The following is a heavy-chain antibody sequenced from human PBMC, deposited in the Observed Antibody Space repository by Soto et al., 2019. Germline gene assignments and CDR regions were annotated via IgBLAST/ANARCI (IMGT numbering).Heavy chain of an antibody. CDR2: FDPEDGET. J-gene: IGHJ4*02. CDR3: AKERRYCIGGSGYSGAGFDY. Sequence: GASVKVSCKVSGYTLNELSMHWVRQAPGRGLEWMGGFDPEDGETIYAQKFQGRVTMTEDTSTDTAYMELSSLRSEDTAVYYFAKERRYCIGGSGYSGAGFDYWGQGTLVTVSS. V-gene: IGHV1-24*01. CDR1: GYTLNELS. D-gene: IGHD2-15*01.